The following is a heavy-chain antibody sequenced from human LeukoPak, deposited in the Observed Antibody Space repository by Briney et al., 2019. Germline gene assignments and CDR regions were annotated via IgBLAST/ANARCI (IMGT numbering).Heavy chain of an antibody. J-gene: IGHJ4*02. Sequence: SQTLSLTCAISGDSVSSNSAAWNWIRQSPSRGLEWLGKTYYRSKWYNEYAGSVKTRISVNPDTSKNQFSLQLNSVTPEDTAVYYCTRGFRFSFDYWGQGTLVTVSS. V-gene: IGHV6-1*01. CDR3: TRGFRFSFDY. D-gene: IGHD3-3*01. CDR1: GDSVSSNSAA. CDR2: TYYRSKWYN.